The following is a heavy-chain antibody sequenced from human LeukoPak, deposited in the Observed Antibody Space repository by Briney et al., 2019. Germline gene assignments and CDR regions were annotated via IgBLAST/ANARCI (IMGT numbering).Heavy chain of an antibody. CDR2: IYYSGSD. CDR1: GGSISSGGYY. V-gene: IGHV4-31*03. J-gene: IGHJ4*02. CDR3: ARVLGVSPYYFDY. D-gene: IGHD3-16*01. Sequence: SETLSLTCTVSGGSISSGGYYWSWIRQHPGKGLEWIGYIYYSGSDYYDPSLKSRTTIPVDTSKNQFSLKLSSVTAADTAVYYCARVLGVSPYYFDYWGQGTLVTVSS.